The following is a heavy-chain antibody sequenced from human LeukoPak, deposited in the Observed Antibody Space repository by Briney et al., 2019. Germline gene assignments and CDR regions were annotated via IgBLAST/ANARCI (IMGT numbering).Heavy chain of an antibody. CDR1: GYSIYSGYY. J-gene: IGHJ6*03. V-gene: IGHV4-59*01. CDR3: ARGGYYYMDV. Sequence: SETLSLTCTVSGYSIYSGYYWSWIRLPPGKGLEWVGYIFYSGSTNYNPSLKSRVTISVDASKKQFSLKLSSVTAADTAVYYCARGGYYYMDVWGKGTTVTISS. CDR2: IFYSGST.